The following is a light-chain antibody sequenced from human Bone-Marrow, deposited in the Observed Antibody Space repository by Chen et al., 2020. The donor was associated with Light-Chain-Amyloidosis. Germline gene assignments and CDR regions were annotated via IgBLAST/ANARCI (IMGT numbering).Light chain of an antibody. CDR2: DDS. Sequence: SYVLTQPSPVSVAPGPTATLACGGNNIGATSVHWYQQTPGQAPLLVVYDDSDRPSGIPERLSGSNSGNTATLTISRVEAGDEADYYCQVWDRSSERPVFGGGTKLTVL. CDR1: NIGATS. CDR3: QVWDRSSERPV. J-gene: IGLJ3*02. V-gene: IGLV3-21*02.